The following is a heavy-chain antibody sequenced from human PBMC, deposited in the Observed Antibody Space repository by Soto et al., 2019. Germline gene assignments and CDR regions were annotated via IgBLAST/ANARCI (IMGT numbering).Heavy chain of an antibody. J-gene: IGHJ6*01. CDR1: GFTFSRYA. Sequence: GGSLRLSCAASGFTFSRYAMSXVSQAPGKGLEWVSAISGSGGSTYYADSVKGRFTISRDNSKNTLYLQMNSLRAEDTAVYYCAKDLSGKFYGSGSYYPPWYYYXYGX. CDR3: AKDLSGKFYGSGSYYPPWYYYXYGX. CDR2: ISGSGGST. D-gene: IGHD3-10*01. V-gene: IGHV3-23*01.